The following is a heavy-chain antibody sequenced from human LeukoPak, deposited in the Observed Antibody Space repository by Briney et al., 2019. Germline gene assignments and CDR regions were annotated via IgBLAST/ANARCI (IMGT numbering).Heavy chain of an antibody. Sequence: GGSLRLSCAASGFTFSSYAMSWVRQAPGKGLEWVSAISGSGGSTYYADSVKGRFTISRDNSKNTLYLQMNSLRAEDTAVYYCAKDSRRLAAAGINAFDIWGQGTMVTVYS. CDR3: AKDSRRLAAAGINAFDI. CDR1: GFTFSSYA. J-gene: IGHJ3*02. V-gene: IGHV3-23*01. CDR2: ISGSGGST. D-gene: IGHD6-13*01.